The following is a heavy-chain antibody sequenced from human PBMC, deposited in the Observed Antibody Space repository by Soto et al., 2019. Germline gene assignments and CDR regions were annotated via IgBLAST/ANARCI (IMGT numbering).Heavy chain of an antibody. V-gene: IGHV4-59*01. Sequence: SETLSLRCTVSGRSISSYYWSWIRQPPGKGLEWIGYIYYSGSTNYNPSLKSRVTISVDTSKNQFSLKLSSVTAADTAVYYCAAYYYGAGSYYNGHWFDPWGQGTLVTVSS. CDR3: AAYYYGAGSYYNGHWFDP. CDR1: GRSISSYY. CDR2: IYYSGST. J-gene: IGHJ5*02. D-gene: IGHD3-10*01.